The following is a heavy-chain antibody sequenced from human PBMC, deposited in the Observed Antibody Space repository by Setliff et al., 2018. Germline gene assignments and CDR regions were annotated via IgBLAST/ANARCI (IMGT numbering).Heavy chain of an antibody. CDR3: TRGGTWSDAFDT. D-gene: IGHD1-1*01. V-gene: IGHV4-61*02. Sequence: PSETLSLTCTVSGGSISTTDYYWSWIRQPAGKGLEWIGRIYTSGSTNYNPSLKSRVTMSIDTSKNQFSLKLSSVTAADTAVYYCTRGGTWSDAFDTWGQGTMVTVSS. CDR2: IYTSGST. CDR1: GGSISTTDYY. J-gene: IGHJ3*02.